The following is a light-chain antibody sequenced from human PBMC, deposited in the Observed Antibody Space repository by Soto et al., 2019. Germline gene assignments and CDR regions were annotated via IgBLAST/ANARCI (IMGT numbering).Light chain of an antibody. Sequence: QSALTQPASVSGSPGHSISISCTGSSSDVGRYNLVSWYQHHPGKAPKLIIYEASKRPSGVSDRISGSKSGNTASLTISGLQAEDEADYYCYSYAGTSTFVLFGGGTKLTVL. CDR3: YSYAGTSTFVL. CDR1: SSDVGRYNL. V-gene: IGLV2-23*01. J-gene: IGLJ2*01. CDR2: EAS.